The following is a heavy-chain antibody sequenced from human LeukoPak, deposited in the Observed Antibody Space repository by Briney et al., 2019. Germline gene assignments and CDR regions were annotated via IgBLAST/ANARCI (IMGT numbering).Heavy chain of an antibody. CDR2: MYYSGST. CDR1: GGSISSSSYY. D-gene: IGHD3-3*01. V-gene: IGHV4-39*01. J-gene: IGHJ4*02. Sequence: SETLSLTCTVSGGSISSSSYYWGWIRQPPGKGLEWIGGMYYSGSTYYNPSLKSRVIISVDTSKNKFFLILRYVTAAETAVYYCASSITIFGVVLRTISFDYWGQGILVTVSS. CDR3: ASSITIFGVVLRTISFDY.